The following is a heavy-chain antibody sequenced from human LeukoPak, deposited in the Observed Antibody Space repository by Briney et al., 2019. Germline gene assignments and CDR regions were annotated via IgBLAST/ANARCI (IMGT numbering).Heavy chain of an antibody. V-gene: IGHV1-46*01. CDR2: INPGGGST. J-gene: IGHJ6*04. CDR1: GYTFTSYY. D-gene: IGHD2-15*01. Sequence: ASVTVSCKASGYTFTSYYMHRVRQAPGQRVEWMGIINPGGGSTSYAQKLHGRVTMTRDTSTSTVYMELSRLRSEDTAVCYCARERRVVVADTQGPSLYYNGMEVWGKGATVTVSS. CDR3: ARERRVVVADTQGPSLYYNGMEV.